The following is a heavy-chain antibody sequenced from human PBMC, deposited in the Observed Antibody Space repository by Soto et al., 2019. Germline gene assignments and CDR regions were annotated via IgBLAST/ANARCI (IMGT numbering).Heavy chain of an antibody. Sequence: AAALVSCKASGGTFSSNAISWVRQAPGQGLEWLGIINPSGGYTTYAQRFLGRVTMTSDTSTSTIYMDLSSLRSEDTAVYYCTRTLTPNPAEYFQPWGQGTLVTVS. CDR3: TRTLTPNPAEYFQP. J-gene: IGHJ1*01. CDR1: GGTFSSNA. D-gene: IGHD3-16*01. V-gene: IGHV1-46*03. CDR2: INPSGGYT.